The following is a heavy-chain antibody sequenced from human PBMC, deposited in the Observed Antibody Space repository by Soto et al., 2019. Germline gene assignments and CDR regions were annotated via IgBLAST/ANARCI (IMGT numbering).Heavy chain of an antibody. CDR2: MNPISGNT. V-gene: IGHV1-8*01. CDR1: GYTFTTYD. J-gene: IGHJ3*02. Sequence: QVQLVQSGAEVKKPGASVKVSCKASGYTFTTYDFNWVRQATGQGLEWMGWMNPISGNTGYAQRFQGRVTMTRSTSTSKAYMELTSLRSEDTAVYYCGGGPRNSGAFDIWGQGTMVIVSS. D-gene: IGHD1-26*01. CDR3: GGGPRNSGAFDI.